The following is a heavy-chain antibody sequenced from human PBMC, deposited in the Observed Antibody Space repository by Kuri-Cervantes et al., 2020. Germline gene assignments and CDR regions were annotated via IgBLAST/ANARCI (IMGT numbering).Heavy chain of an antibody. CDR1: GYTFTGYY. Sequence: SVTVSCKASGYTFTGYYLHWVRQAPGQGLDWMGWINPNSGGTNYAQKFQGRVTMPRDTSISTAYMELSRLRSDDTAVYYCARDWQQLVDGMDDWGQGTTVTVSS. V-gene: IGHV1-2*02. CDR2: INPNSGGT. CDR3: ARDWQQLVDGMDD. J-gene: IGHJ6*02. D-gene: IGHD6-13*01.